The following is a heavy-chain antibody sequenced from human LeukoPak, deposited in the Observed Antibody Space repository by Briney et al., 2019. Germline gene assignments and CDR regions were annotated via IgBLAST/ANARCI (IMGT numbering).Heavy chain of an antibody. V-gene: IGHV4-34*01. J-gene: IGHJ4*02. Sequence: SETLSLTCAVFSGSLSGYYWSWIRQPPGKGLEWIGEINHSESTNYNPSLKSRVTISVDTSKNQFSLKLSSVTAADTAVYYCARLVRAYSSFTPKGYYFDYWGQGTLVTVSS. D-gene: IGHD6-13*01. CDR3: ARLVRAYSSFTPKGYYFDY. CDR1: SGSLSGYY. CDR2: INHSEST.